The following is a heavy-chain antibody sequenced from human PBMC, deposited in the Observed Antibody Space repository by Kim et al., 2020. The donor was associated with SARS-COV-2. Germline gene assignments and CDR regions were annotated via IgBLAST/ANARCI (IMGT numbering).Heavy chain of an antibody. V-gene: IGHV3-7*03. CDR1: GFTFSSYW. Sequence: GGSLRLSCAASGFTFSSYWISWVRQAPGKGLEWVANIKQDGSEKYYVDSVKGRFTISRDNAKNSLYLQMNSLRAEDTAVYYGARDRDGNYYYGMDVWGQGTTVTVSS. J-gene: IGHJ6*02. CDR2: IKQDGSEK. CDR3: ARDRDGNYYYGMDV.